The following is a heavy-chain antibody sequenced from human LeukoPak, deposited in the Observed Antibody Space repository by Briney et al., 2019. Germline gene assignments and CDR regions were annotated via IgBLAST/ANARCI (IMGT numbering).Heavy chain of an antibody. D-gene: IGHD5-12*01. CDR3: ARGLVLATDDAFDI. V-gene: IGHV4-59*08. CDR1: GGSISSYY. CDR2: IYCSGST. J-gene: IGHJ3*02. Sequence: SETLSLTCTVSGGSISSYYWSWIRQPPGKGLEWIGYIYCSGSTNYNPSLKSRVTISVDTSKNQFSLKLSSVTAADTAVYYCARGLVLATDDAFDIWGPGTMVTVSS.